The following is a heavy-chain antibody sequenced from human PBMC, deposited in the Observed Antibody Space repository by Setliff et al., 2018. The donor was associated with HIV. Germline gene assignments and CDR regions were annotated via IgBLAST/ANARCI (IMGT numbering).Heavy chain of an antibody. Sequence: PSETLSLTCTVSGGSISNSRYYWSRIRQPPGKGLEWIVEVNHNGNINYNPSLKSRVTVSVDTSKTQYSLKMISVTAADTAMYYCAISIVGVTSEMYWAQGTLVTVSS. V-gene: IGHV4-39*07. D-gene: IGHD2-21*02. CDR1: GGSISNSRYY. J-gene: IGHJ4*02. CDR2: VNHNGNI. CDR3: AISIVGVTSEMY.